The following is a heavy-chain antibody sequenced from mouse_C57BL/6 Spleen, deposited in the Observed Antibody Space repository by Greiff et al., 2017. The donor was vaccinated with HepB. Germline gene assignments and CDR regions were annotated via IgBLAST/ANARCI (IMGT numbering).Heavy chain of an antibody. J-gene: IGHJ2*01. Sequence: EVQLQQSGAELVRPGASVKLSCTASGFNIKDDYMHWVKQRPEQGLEWIGWIDPENGDTEYASKFQGKATITADTSSTTAYLQLSSLTSEDTAVYYCTTFGRSYYFDYWGQGTTLTVSS. CDR1: GFNIKDDY. CDR2: IDPENGDT. D-gene: IGHD3-1*01. CDR3: TTFGRSYYFDY. V-gene: IGHV14-4*01.